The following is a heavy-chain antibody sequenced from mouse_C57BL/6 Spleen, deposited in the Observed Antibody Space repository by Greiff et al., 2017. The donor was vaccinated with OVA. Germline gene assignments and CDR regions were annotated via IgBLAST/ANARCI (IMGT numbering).Heavy chain of an antibody. CDR1: GYSITSGYY. J-gene: IGHJ1*03. V-gene: IGHV3-6*01. Sequence: EVQLQQSGPGLVKPSQSLSLTCSVTGYSITSGYYWNWIRQFPGNKLEWMGYISYDGSNNYNPSLKNRISITRDTSKNQFFLKLNSVTTEDTATYYCASMGWSWYFDVWGTGTTVTVSS. CDR3: ASMGWSWYFDV. CDR2: ISYDGSN. D-gene: IGHD2-3*01.